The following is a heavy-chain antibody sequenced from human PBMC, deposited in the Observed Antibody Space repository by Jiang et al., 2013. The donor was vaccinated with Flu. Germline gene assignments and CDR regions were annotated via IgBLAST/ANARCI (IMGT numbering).Heavy chain of an antibody. CDR1: FTFSSYA. CDR3: ARDLKRQWLSSSWYGNDAFDI. J-gene: IGHJ3*02. D-gene: IGHD6-13*01. CDR2: ISYDGSNK. V-gene: IGHV3-30-3*01. Sequence: FTFSSYAMHWVRQAPGKGLEWVAVISYDGSNKYYADSVKGRFTISRDNSKNTLYLQMNSLRAEDTAVYYCARDLKRQWLSSSWYGNDAFDIWGQGTMVTVSS.